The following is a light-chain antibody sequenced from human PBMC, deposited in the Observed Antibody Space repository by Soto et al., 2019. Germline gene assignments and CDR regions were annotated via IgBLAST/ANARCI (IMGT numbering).Light chain of an antibody. V-gene: IGKV1-39*01. CDR1: QSISSC. CDR3: QQRYSTPPIT. J-gene: IGKJ5*01. CDR2: AAS. Sequence: DVQMTQSPSSLSASVGDRVTITCRASQSISSCLTWYQQKPGKAPKLLIYAASSLLSGVPSRFSGSGAGTELTHTISSLQPEDSATYYCQQRYSTPPITFGQGTRLEIK.